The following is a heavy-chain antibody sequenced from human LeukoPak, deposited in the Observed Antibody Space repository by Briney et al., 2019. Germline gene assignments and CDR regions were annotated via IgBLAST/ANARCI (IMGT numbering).Heavy chain of an antibody. J-gene: IGHJ4*02. CDR1: GYTFTSYG. V-gene: IGHV1-18*01. CDR2: ISAYNGNT. D-gene: IGHD3-22*01. CDR3: ARVLYYYDSSGYYPDY. Sequence: ASVKVSCKASGYTFTSYGISWVRQAPGQGLEWMGWISAYNGNTNYAQKLQGRVTMTTDTSTSTAYMELRSLRSDDTAVYYCARVLYYYDSSGYYPDYWGQGTLVTVSS.